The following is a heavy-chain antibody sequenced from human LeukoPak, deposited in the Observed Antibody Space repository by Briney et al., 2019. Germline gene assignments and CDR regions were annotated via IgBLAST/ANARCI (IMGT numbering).Heavy chain of an antibody. D-gene: IGHD2/OR15-2a*01. Sequence: GGSLRLSCAASGFTFSNSWMLWVRQAPGRGLEWVGRIKRDIDGGTTDYAAPVKGRFTITRDDSENTLYLQMNSLKTEHTAVYYCTTDLPRSTSCSHDYWGQGTQVTVSS. CDR2: IKRDIDGGTT. CDR1: GFTFSNSW. J-gene: IGHJ4*02. V-gene: IGHV3-15*01. CDR3: TTDLPRSTSCSHDY.